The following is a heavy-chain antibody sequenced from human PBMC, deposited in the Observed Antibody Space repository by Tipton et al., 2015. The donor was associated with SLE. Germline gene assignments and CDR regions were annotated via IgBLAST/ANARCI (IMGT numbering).Heavy chain of an antibody. V-gene: IGHV3-7*01. Sequence: SLRLSCAASGFTFGNYAMHWVRQAPGKGLEWVANIKEDGSEKHYVDSVKDRLTISRDNAKNLLYLQMNSLRAEDTAAYYCARGKFYFDYWGQGALVTVSS. CDR1: GFTFGNYA. CDR2: IKEDGSEK. J-gene: IGHJ4*02. CDR3: ARGKFYFDY.